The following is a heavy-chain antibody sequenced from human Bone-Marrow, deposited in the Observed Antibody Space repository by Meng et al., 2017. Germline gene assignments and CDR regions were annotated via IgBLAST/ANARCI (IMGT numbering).Heavy chain of an antibody. V-gene: IGHV4-34*01. Sequence: QVELQQWGAGVLKPSETPSLTCAVYGGSFSGYYWSWILQPPGKGLEWIGEINHSGSTNYNPSLKSRVTISVDTSKNQFSLKLSSVTAADTAVYYCARGLRAARPLLFGYWGQGTLVTVSS. CDR3: ARGLRAARPLLFGY. CDR1: GGSFSGYY. CDR2: INHSGST. D-gene: IGHD6-6*01. J-gene: IGHJ4*02.